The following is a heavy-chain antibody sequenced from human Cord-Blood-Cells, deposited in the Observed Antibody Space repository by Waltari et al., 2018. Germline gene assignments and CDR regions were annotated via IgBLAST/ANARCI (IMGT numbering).Heavy chain of an antibody. CDR3: ALRGGGIKGGLYFDY. Sequence: QVQLVQSGAEVKKPGSSVKVSCKASGGTFSSYAISWVRQAPGQGLEWMGPLIPLVGRATPARRYRGGVTITAAEAPGAASRGRSSLGSEDTAVEYGALRGGGIKGGLYFDYWGQGTLVTVSS. J-gene: IGHJ4*02. D-gene: IGHD3-16*01. CDR1: GGTFSSYA. V-gene: IGHV1-69*01. CDR2: LIPLVGRA.